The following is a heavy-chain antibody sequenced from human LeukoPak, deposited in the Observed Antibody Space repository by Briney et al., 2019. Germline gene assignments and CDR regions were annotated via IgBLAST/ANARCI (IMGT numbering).Heavy chain of an antibody. J-gene: IGHJ4*02. Sequence: SVKVSCKASGYTFSGTGWYLYWLRQAPGQGLECMGWIYPNNGATAYAQKFQGRVAMTRDTSITTAYMELSRLRPDDTAVYYCARDGPAQMVDFDYWGQGTLVSVPS. CDR3: ARDGPAQMVDFDY. CDR2: IYPNNGAT. D-gene: IGHD3-10*01. V-gene: IGHV1-2*02. CDR1: GYTFSGTGWY.